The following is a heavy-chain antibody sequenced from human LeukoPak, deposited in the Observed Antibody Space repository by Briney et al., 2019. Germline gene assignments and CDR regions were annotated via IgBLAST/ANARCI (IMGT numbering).Heavy chain of an antibody. CDR3: AKDADWDIEASSPDF. CDR1: GFMFSSYA. CDR2: ILYDGSSQ. V-gene: IGHV3-30*04. J-gene: IGHJ4*02. D-gene: IGHD2-15*01. Sequence: GGSLRLSCAASGFMFSSYAMYWVRQPPGKGLECVAVILYDGSSQDYSDSVKGRFIISRDNSKNTLYLQMNSLRVEDTAVYYCAKDADWDIEASSPDFWGQGTLVTVSS.